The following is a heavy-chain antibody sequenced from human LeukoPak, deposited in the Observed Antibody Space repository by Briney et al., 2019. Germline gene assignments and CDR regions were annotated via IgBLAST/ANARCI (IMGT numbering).Heavy chain of an antibody. CDR3: AKDEEGYDSSGYYHIDH. V-gene: IGHV3-30*18. CDR2: ISYDGSNK. D-gene: IGHD3-22*01. CDR1: GFIFSSYG. J-gene: IGHJ4*02. Sequence: PGGSLRLSCAASGFIFSSYGMHWVRQAPGKGLEWVSVISYDGSNKYYADSVKGRFTISRDNSKNTVYLQMNSLRAEDTAVFYCAKDEEGYDSSGYYHIDHWGQGTLVTVSS.